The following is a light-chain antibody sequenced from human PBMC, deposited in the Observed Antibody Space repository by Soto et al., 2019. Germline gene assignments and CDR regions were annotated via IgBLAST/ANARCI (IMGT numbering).Light chain of an antibody. J-gene: IGKJ5*01. CDR2: GAS. Sequence: EIVLTQSPGTLSFSPGARATLSCRASQSVSSSYLAWYQQKPGQAPRLLIYGASSRATGIPDRFSGSGSGTDFTLTISRLEPEDFAVYYCQQYGSSPRFGQGTRLEIK. CDR3: QQYGSSPR. CDR1: QSVSSSY. V-gene: IGKV3-20*01.